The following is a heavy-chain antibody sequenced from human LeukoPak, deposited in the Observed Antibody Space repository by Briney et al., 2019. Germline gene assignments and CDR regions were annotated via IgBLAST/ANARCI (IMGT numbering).Heavy chain of an antibody. CDR3: ARTTKGGSSWPYYFDY. Sequence: EASVKVSCKASGYTFTGYYMHWVRQAPGQGLEWMGWISAYNGNTNYAQKLQGRVTMTTDTSTSTAYMELRSLRSDDTAVYYCARTTKGGSSWPYYFDYWGQGTLVTVSS. CDR2: ISAYNGNT. J-gene: IGHJ4*02. D-gene: IGHD6-13*01. CDR1: GYTFTGYY. V-gene: IGHV1-18*04.